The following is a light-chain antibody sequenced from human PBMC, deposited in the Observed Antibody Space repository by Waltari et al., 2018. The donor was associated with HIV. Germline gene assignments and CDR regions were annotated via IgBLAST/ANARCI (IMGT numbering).Light chain of an antibody. CDR1: QSISSY. CDR3: QQCDSTPVT. CDR2: AAS. J-gene: IGKJ1*01. V-gene: IGKV1-39*01. Sequence: DIQMTQSPHSLSASVGDRVTITCRASQSISSYLNWYQQKPGKAPKLLIYAASSLQSGVPSRFSGSGSGTDFTLTISSLQPEDFATYFCQQCDSTPVTFGQGTKVEIK.